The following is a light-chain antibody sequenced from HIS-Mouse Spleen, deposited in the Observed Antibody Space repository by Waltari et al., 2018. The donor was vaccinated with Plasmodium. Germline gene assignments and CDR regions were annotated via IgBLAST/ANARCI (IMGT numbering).Light chain of an antibody. V-gene: IGLV2-11*01. CDR2: DVS. J-gene: IGLJ2*01. CDR3: CSYAGSYTWV. CDR1: SRDVGGYNY. Sequence: QSALTQPRPVSGSPGQSVTISCTGTSRDVGGYNYVSWYQQNPGKAPKTMIYDVSKRPSGVPDRFSGSKSGNTASLTISGLQAEDEADYYCCSYAGSYTWVFGGGTKLTVL.